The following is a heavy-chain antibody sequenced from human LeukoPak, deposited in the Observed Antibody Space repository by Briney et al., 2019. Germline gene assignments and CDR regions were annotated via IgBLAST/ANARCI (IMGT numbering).Heavy chain of an antibody. CDR2: INPNSGGT. D-gene: IGHD1-1*01. Sequence: ASVKVSCKASGYTFTVYYMHWVRQAPGQGLEWMGWINPNSGGTNYEQKFQGRVTMTRDTSISTAYMELSRLRSDDTAVYYCAREGVDWNHSVYYFDYWGQGTLVTVSS. J-gene: IGHJ4*02. V-gene: IGHV1-2*02. CDR3: AREGVDWNHSVYYFDY. CDR1: GYTFTVYY.